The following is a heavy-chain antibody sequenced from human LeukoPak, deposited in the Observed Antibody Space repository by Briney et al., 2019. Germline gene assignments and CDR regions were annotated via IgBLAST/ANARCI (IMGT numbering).Heavy chain of an antibody. CDR2: IYTSGST. J-gene: IGHJ3*02. CDR1: GGSFSGYY. Sequence: SETLSLTCAVYGGSFSGYYWSWIRQPAGKGLEWIGRIYTSGSTNYNPSLKSRVTMSVDTSKNQFSLKLSSVTAADTAVYYCAREVWADSSDAFDIWGQGTMVTVSS. D-gene: IGHD3-22*01. CDR3: AREVWADSSDAFDI. V-gene: IGHV4-4*07.